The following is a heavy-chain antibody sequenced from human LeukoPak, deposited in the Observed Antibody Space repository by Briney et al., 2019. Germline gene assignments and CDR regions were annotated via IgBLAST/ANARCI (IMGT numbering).Heavy chain of an antibody. V-gene: IGHV1-69*04. J-gene: IGHJ6*02. D-gene: IGHD3-16*01. CDR3: AGNPLGTEMLMGYYYYGMDV. CDR2: IIPMFGVT. CDR1: GGTFSSHA. Sequence: SVKVSCKASGGTFSSHALSWVRQAPGQGPEWMGRIIPMFGVTNYAQNFQGRFTITADKSTTTVYMELTSLRSEDTAVYYCAGNPLGTEMLMGYYYYGMDVWGQGTTVTVSS.